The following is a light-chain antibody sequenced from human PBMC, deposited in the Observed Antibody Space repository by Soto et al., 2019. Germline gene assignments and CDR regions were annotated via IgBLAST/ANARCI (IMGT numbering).Light chain of an antibody. CDR3: QQYDSSPRT. V-gene: IGKV3-20*01. Sequence: EIVLTQSPGTLSLSPGERATLSCMASQSVSSSFLAWYQQKPGQAPRLLIYGASSRATGIPDRFSGSGSGTDFTLTISRLEPEDFAVYYCQQYDSSPRTFGPGTKVDIK. J-gene: IGKJ3*01. CDR1: QSVSSSF. CDR2: GAS.